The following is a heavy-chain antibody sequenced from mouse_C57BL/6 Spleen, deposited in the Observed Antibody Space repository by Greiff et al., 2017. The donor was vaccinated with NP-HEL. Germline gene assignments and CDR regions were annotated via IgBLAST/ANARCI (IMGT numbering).Heavy chain of an antibody. CDR1: GYTFTDYY. CDR2: INPNNGGT. CDR3: SRRGRPYYFDY. Sequence: EVQLQQSGPELVKPGASVKISCKASGYTFTDYYMNWVKQSHGKSLEWIGDINPNNGGTSYNQKFKGKATLTVDKSSSTAYMELRSLTSEDSAVYYWSRRGRPYYFDYWGQGTTLTVSS. J-gene: IGHJ2*01. V-gene: IGHV1-26*01.